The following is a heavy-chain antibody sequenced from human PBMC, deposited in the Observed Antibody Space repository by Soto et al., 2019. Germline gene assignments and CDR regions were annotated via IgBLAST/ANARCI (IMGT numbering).Heavy chain of an antibody. D-gene: IGHD3-9*01. CDR1: GYTFTGYY. CDR3: ARAQRILLRYFDWLSNNWFDP. Sequence: ASVKVSCKASGYTFTGYYMHWVRQAPGQGLEWMGWINPNSGGTNYAQKFQGWVTMTRDTSISTAYMELSRLRSDDTAVYYCARAQRILLRYFDWLSNNWFDPWGQGTLVTGSS. V-gene: IGHV1-2*04. CDR2: INPNSGGT. J-gene: IGHJ5*02.